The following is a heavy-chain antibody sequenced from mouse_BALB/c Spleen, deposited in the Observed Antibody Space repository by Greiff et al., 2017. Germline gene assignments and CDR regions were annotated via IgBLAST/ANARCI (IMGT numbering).Heavy chain of an antibody. Sequence: LQQPGSELVRPGASVKLSCKASGYTFTSYWMHWVKQRPGQGLEWIGNIYPGSGSTNYDEKFKSKATLTVDTSSSTAYMQLSSLTSEDSAVYYCTRRHYYGLDYWGQGTTLTVSS. CDR1: GYTFTSYW. CDR2: IYPGSGST. V-gene: IGHV1S22*01. D-gene: IGHD1-2*01. J-gene: IGHJ2*01. CDR3: TRRHYYGLDY.